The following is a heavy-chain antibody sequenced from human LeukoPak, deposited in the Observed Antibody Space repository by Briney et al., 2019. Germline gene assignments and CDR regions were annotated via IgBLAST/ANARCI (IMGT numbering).Heavy chain of an antibody. V-gene: IGHV4-34*01. CDR2: INHSGST. Sequence: PSETLSLTRAVYGGSYSGYYWSWIRQPPGKGLEWIGEINHSGSTNYNPSLKSRVTISVDTSKNQFSLKLNSVTAADTAVYYCARGANYYDSSGYSATFDFWGQGTLVTVSS. CDR1: GGSYSGYY. D-gene: IGHD3-22*01. J-gene: IGHJ4*02. CDR3: ARGANYYDSSGYSATFDF.